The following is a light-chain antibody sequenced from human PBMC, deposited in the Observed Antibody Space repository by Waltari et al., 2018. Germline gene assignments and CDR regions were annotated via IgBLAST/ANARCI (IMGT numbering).Light chain of an antibody. Sequence: QSALTQPRSVSGSPGQSVTISSTGTSSDVGSYNYVCWYQQHPGKAPRLMIYDVNKRPSGVPDRFSGSKSGNTASLTISGLQAEDEADYYCCAYAGSAIFGGGTELTVL. CDR2: DVN. CDR3: CAYAGSAI. CDR1: SSDVGSYNY. V-gene: IGLV2-11*01. J-gene: IGLJ2*01.